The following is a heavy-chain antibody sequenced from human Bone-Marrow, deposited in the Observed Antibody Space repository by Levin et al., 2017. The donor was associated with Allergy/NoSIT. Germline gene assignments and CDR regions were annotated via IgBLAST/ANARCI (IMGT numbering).Heavy chain of an antibody. D-gene: IGHD1-1*01. V-gene: IGHV3-23*01. CDR1: GFTFSSYV. Sequence: GGSLRLSCAVSGFTFSSYVMSWVRQAPGKGLEWVSAIIGSGGDTYYADSVKGRFTISRDNSRNTLYLQMTNLRAEDTAVYYCAKEENGEFDFWGQGTLVTVSS. J-gene: IGHJ4*02. CDR2: IIGSGGDT. CDR3: AKEENGEFDF.